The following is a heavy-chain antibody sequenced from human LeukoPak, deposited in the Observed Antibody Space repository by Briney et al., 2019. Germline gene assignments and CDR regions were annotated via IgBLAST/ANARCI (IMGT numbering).Heavy chain of an antibody. J-gene: IGHJ4*02. CDR2: ISGSSSYI. D-gene: IGHD1-14*01. CDR3: ARDSTPGC. CDR1: GFTFSSYA. V-gene: IGHV3-21*01. Sequence: PGGSLRLSCAASGFTFSSYAMTWVRQAPGKGLEWVSSISGSSSYIYYADSVKGRFTISRDNAKDSLYLQMNSLRAEDTAVYYCARDSTPGCWGQGTLVTVSS.